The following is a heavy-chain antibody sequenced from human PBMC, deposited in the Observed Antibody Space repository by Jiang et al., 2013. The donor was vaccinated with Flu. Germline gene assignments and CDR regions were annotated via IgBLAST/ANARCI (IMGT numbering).Heavy chain of an antibody. J-gene: IGHJ6*02. Sequence: AEVKKPGESLKISCQGSGYMFNNYWLAWVRRMPGKGLECMGIIYPGDSDVRYSPSFQGQVTISADKSINTAYLQWTSLKASDTALYYCARRLNSYYAMDVWGQGTTVTVSS. CDR3: ARRLNSYYAMDV. V-gene: IGHV5-51*01. CDR1: GYMFNNYW. CDR2: IYPGDSDV.